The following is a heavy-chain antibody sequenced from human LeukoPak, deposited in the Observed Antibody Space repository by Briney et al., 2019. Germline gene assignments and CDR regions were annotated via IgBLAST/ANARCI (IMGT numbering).Heavy chain of an antibody. J-gene: IGHJ6*02. V-gene: IGHV4-30-2*01. CDR2: IYHSGST. CDR3: ARGDITMVRGAPDYYYGMDV. D-gene: IGHD3-10*01. CDR1: GGSISSGGYS. Sequence: SETLSLTRAVSGGSISSGGYSWGWIRQPPGKGLEWIGYIYHSGSTYYNPSLKSRVTISVDRSKNQFSLKLSSVTAADTAVYYCARGDITMVRGAPDYYYGMDVWGQGTTVTVSS.